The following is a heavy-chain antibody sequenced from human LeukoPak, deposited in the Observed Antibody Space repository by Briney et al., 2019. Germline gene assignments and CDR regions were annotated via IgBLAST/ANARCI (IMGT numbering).Heavy chain of an antibody. CDR3: AKGRGYSYGPIGY. J-gene: IGHJ4*02. D-gene: IGHD5-18*01. V-gene: IGHV3-66*01. Sequence: GGSLRLSCAASGFTVSSNYMSWVRQAPGKGLEWVSVIYSGGSTYYADSVKGRFTISRDNSKNTLYLQMNSLRAEDTAVYYCAKGRGYSYGPIGYWGQGTLVTVSS. CDR2: IYSGGST. CDR1: GFTVSSNY.